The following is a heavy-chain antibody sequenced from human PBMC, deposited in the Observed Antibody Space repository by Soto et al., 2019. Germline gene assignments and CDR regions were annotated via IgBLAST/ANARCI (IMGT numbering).Heavy chain of an antibody. V-gene: IGHV3-7*01. CDR1: GFTFSSYW. Sequence: VQLVESGGGVVQPGRSLRLSCAASGFTFSSYWMSWVRQAPGKGLEWVANIKQDGSEKYYVDSVKGRFTISRDNAKNSLYLQMNSLRAEDTAVYYCARDGTTVTTFFDYWGQGTLVTVSS. CDR3: ARDGTTVTTFFDY. CDR2: IKQDGSEK. D-gene: IGHD4-17*01. J-gene: IGHJ4*02.